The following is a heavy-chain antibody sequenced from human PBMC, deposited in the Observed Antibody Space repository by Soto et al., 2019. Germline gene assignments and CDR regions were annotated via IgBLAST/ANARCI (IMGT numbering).Heavy chain of an antibody. D-gene: IGHD3-3*01. Sequence: QVQLVGSGGGVVQPGRSLRLSCAVSGFTLSNYVMHWVRQAPGKGLEWVAVISYDEKNKYYVDSVKGRFTISRDNSKNTLYLQMNSLRAEDTAVYYCARDVEQLGSGGMDVWGQGTTVTVSS. CDR3: ARDVEQLGSGGMDV. CDR1: GFTLSNYV. V-gene: IGHV3-30*03. J-gene: IGHJ6*02. CDR2: ISYDEKNK.